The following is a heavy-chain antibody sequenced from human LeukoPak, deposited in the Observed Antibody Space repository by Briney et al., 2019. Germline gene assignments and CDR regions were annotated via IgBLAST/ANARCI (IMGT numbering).Heavy chain of an antibody. CDR1: GGSISSSSSY. D-gene: IGHD3-22*01. V-gene: IGHV4-39*07. CDR3: ARGVGSGYTDY. Sequence: PSETLSLTCTVSGGSISSSSSYWGWIRQPPGKGLEWIGSIYYSGSTYYNPSLKSRVTISVDTSKNQFSLKLISVTAADTAVYYCARGVGSGYTDYWGQGALVTVSS. J-gene: IGHJ4*02. CDR2: IYYSGST.